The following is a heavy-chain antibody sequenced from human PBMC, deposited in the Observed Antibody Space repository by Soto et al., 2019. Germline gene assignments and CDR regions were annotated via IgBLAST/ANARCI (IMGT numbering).Heavy chain of an antibody. CDR2: IIPILGTA. CDR1: GGTFSSCA. V-gene: IGHV1-69*10. J-gene: IGHJ4*02. D-gene: IGHD3-22*01. CDR3: ATGWYYDSSGTRDY. Sequence: ASVKVSCKSSGGTFSSCAISWGRQAPGQGLECMGWIIPILGTANYAQKFQGRVTITADKSTSTAYMELSSLRSEDTAVYYCATGWYYDSSGTRDYWGQGTLVTVSS.